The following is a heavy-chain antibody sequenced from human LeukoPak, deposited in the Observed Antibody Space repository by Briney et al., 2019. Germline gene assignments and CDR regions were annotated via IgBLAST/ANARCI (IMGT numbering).Heavy chain of an antibody. Sequence: SETLSLTCTVSGGSISSSSYYWGWLRQPPGKGLEWIGYINYSGSTYNPSLKSRVTMSVDTSKNQFSLKLSSVTAADTAVYYCARVVYGDYAGDIYNWFDPWGQGTQVTVSS. CDR3: ARVVYGDYAGDIYNWFDP. V-gene: IGHV4-61*05. D-gene: IGHD4-17*01. CDR2: INYSGST. J-gene: IGHJ5*02. CDR1: GGSISSSSYY.